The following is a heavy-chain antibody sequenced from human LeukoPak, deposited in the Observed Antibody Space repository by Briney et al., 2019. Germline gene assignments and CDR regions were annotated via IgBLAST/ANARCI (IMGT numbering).Heavy chain of an antibody. V-gene: IGHV3-23*01. J-gene: IGHJ5*02. CDR1: GFTFSTYA. CDR2: ISGRGDST. Sequence: PGGSLRLSCAASGFTFSTYAMSWVRQAPGKGLEWVSVISGRGDSTYYADSVKGRFTISRDNSKNTLYLQMNGLRAEDTAVYSCATSIRSIAVAGTSWGQGTLVTVSS. CDR3: ATSIRSIAVAGTS. D-gene: IGHD6-19*01.